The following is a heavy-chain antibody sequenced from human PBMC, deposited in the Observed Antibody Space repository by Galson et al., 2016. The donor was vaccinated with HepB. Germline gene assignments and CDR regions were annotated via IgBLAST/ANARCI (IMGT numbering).Heavy chain of an antibody. CDR1: GFSFSNFG. Sequence: SLRLSCAASGFSFSNFGMNWVRQAPGKGLEWVSGISSGGSRTYYADSVKGRFNISRDNSKNTLYLELNSLRAEDTAVYYCARVKGDKAAAERNWFDPWGQGTLVTVSS. CDR2: ISSGGSRT. V-gene: IGHV3-23*01. D-gene: IGHD6-13*01. J-gene: IGHJ5*02. CDR3: ARVKGDKAAAERNWFDP.